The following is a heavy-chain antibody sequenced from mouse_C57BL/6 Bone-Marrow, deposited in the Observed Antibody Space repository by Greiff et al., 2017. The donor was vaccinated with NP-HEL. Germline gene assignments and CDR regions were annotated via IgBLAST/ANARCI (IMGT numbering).Heavy chain of an antibody. V-gene: IGHV1-50*01. CDR2: IDPSDSYT. J-gene: IGHJ2*01. CDR1: GYTFTSYW. CDR3: ARLGYGDFDY. D-gene: IGHD1-1*02. Sequence: QVQLQQPGAELVKPGASVKLSCKASGYTFTSYWMQWVKQRPGQGLEWIGEIDPSDSYTNYNQKFKGKATMTADTSSSTAYMQLSSLTSEDSAIYYCARLGYGDFDYWGQGTTLTVSS.